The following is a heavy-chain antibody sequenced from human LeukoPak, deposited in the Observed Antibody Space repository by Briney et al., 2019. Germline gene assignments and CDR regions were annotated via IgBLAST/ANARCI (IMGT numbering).Heavy chain of an antibody. J-gene: IGHJ3*02. Sequence: GGSLRLSCAASGFTFSSYAMHWVRQAPGKGLEWVAVISYDGSNKYYADSVKGRFTISRDNSKNTLYLQMNSLRAEDTAVYYCARDRYGLSRSYAFDIWGQGTMVTVSS. CDR2: ISYDGSNK. CDR1: GFTFSSYA. V-gene: IGHV3-30*04. CDR3: ARDRYGLSRSYAFDI. D-gene: IGHD4-17*01.